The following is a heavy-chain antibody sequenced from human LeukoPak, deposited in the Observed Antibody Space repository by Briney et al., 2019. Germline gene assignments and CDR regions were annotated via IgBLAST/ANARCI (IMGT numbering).Heavy chain of an antibody. D-gene: IGHD5-18*01. Sequence: GGSLRLSCAASGFTFDDYDMHWVRQAPGKGLEWVAVISYDGSNKYYADSVKGRFTISRDNSKNTLYLQMNSLRAEDTAVYYCAKDYGGYSYGPLDYWGQGTLVTVSS. CDR2: ISYDGSNK. J-gene: IGHJ4*02. V-gene: IGHV3-30*18. CDR1: GFTFDDYD. CDR3: AKDYGGYSYGPLDY.